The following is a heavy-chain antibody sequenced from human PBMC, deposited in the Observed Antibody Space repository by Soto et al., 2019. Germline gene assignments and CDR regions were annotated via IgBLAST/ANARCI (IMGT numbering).Heavy chain of an antibody. V-gene: IGHV4-31*03. CDR1: GGSISSGGYY. Sequence: SETLSLTCTVSGGSISSGGYYWSWIRQHPGKGLEWIGYIYCSGSTYYNPSLKSRVTISVDTSKNQFSLKLSSVTAADTAVYYCARGGYYDILTGRPYGMDVWGQGTTVTVSS. CDR3: ARGGYYDILTGRPYGMDV. J-gene: IGHJ6*02. D-gene: IGHD3-9*01. CDR2: IYCSGST.